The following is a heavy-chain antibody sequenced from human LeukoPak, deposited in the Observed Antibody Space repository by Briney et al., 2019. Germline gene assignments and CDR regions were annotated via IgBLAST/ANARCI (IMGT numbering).Heavy chain of an antibody. V-gene: IGHV3-53*05. D-gene: IGHD6-13*01. CDR2: IYSGGST. CDR1: GFTVSSNY. Sequence: GGSLRLSCAASGFTVSSNYMSWVRQAPGKGLEWVSVIYSGGSTYYADSVKGRFTISRDNAKNSLYLQMNSLRAEDTALYYCAKDGSSSWYGDNWFDPWGQGTLVTVSS. J-gene: IGHJ5*02. CDR3: AKDGSSSWYGDNWFDP.